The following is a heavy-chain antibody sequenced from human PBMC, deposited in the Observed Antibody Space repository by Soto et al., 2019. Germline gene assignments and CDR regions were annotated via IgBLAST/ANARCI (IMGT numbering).Heavy chain of an antibody. D-gene: IGHD6-13*01. CDR1: SGSISSSNW. CDR3: ARVQGSSWYGWFDP. V-gene: IGHV4-4*02. Sequence: PSETLSLTCAVSSGSISSSNWWSWVRQPPGKGLEWIGEIYHSGSTNYNPSLKSRVTISVDKSKNQFSLKLSSVTAADTAVYYCARVQGSSWYGWFDPWGQGTLVTVSS. CDR2: IYHSGST. J-gene: IGHJ5*02.